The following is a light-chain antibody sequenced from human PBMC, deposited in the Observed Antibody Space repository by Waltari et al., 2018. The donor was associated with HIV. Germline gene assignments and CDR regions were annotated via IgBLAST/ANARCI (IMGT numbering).Light chain of an antibody. CDR2: SNN. Sequence: QSVLTQPPSASGPPGQRLSIPCSGSSSNIGSNIVNWYQQLPGTAPKPLIYSNNQRPSGVPDRFSGSKSGTSASLAISGLQSEDEADYYCAAWDDSLNAWVFGGGTKLTVL. CDR1: SSNIGSNI. V-gene: IGLV1-44*01. J-gene: IGLJ3*02. CDR3: AAWDDSLNAWV.